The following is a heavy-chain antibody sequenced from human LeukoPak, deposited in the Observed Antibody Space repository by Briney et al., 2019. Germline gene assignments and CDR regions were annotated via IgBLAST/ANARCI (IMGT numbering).Heavy chain of an antibody. CDR1: GFTFSSYA. CDR2: VSGSGGST. J-gene: IGHJ4*02. D-gene: IGHD2-15*01. Sequence: GGSLRLSCAASGFTFSSYAMSWVRQAPGKGLEWVAGVSGSGGSTYYADSVKGRFTISRENSKNTLYLQMNSLRAEDTAVYYCAKSSEVVIAATLFDYWGQGTLVTVSS. V-gene: IGHV3-23*01. CDR3: AKSSEVVIAATLFDY.